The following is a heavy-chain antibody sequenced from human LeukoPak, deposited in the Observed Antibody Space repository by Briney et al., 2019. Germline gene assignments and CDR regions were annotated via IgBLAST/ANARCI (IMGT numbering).Heavy chain of an antibody. D-gene: IGHD2/OR15-2a*01. Sequence: SETLSLTCAVYGGSFSGYYWTWIRQPPGKGLEWIGEIDHSGSPNYNPSLKSRVTLSVDTSKNQFSLKLSSVTAADTAVYYCARFSRVIVIGGGFYYFYAMDVWGQGTPVTVS. J-gene: IGHJ6*02. CDR1: GGSFSGYY. CDR2: IDHSGSP. CDR3: ARFSRVIVIGGGFYYFYAMDV. V-gene: IGHV4-34*01.